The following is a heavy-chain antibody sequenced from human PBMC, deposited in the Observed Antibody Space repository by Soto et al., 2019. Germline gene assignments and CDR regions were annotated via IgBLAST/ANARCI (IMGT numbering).Heavy chain of an antibody. CDR2: IKQDGSEK. D-gene: IGHD6-25*01. Sequence: EVQLVESGGGLVQPGGSLRLSCAASGFTFSSYWMSWVRQAPGKGLEWVANIKQDGSEKYYVDSVKGRFTISRDNAKNALELQRNSLRAEYTAVYYCARDFAAPPCWDYWGQGTLVTVSS. V-gene: IGHV3-7*03. J-gene: IGHJ4*02. CDR1: GFTFSSYW. CDR3: ARDFAAPPCWDY.